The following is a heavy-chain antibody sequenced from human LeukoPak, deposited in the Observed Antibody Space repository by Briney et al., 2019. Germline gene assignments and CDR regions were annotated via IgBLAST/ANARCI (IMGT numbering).Heavy chain of an antibody. CDR1: GGSFSGYY. D-gene: IGHD2-15*01. Sequence: SETLSLTCAVYGGSFSGYYWSWIRQPPGKGLEWIGEINHSGSTNYNPSLKSRVTISVDTSKNQFSLKLSSVTAADTAVYYCARRGAANWFDPWGQGTLVTVSS. CDR3: ARRGAANWFDP. V-gene: IGHV4-34*01. J-gene: IGHJ5*02. CDR2: INHSGST.